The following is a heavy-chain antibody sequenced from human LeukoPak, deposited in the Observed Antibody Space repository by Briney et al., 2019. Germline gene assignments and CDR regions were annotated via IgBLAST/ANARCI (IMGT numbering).Heavy chain of an antibody. D-gene: IGHD1-26*01. CDR2: TYYRSKWYT. J-gene: IGHJ4*02. CDR1: GDSVSSNTVT. V-gene: IGHV6-1*01. Sequence: SQTLSLTCAISGDSVSSNTVTWNWIRQSPSRGLEWLGRTYYRSKWYTDYAPSVGSRITIDPDTSRNQLSLQLSSVTPEDTAVYYCARGGSYDYFDYWGQGTLVTVSS. CDR3: ARGGSYDYFDY.